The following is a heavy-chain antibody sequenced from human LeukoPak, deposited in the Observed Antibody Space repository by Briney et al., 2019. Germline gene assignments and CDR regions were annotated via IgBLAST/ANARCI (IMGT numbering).Heavy chain of an antibody. J-gene: IGHJ4*02. CDR2: ISYDGSNK. CDR1: GFTFSSYG. CDR3: AKDHFAHSQQLPDY. Sequence: GGSLRLSCAASGFTFSSYGMHWVRQAPGKGLEWVAVISYDGSNKYYADSVKGRFTISRDNSKNTLYLQMNSLRAEDTAVYYCAKDHFAHSQQLPDYWGQGTLVTVSS. D-gene: IGHD6-13*01. V-gene: IGHV3-30*18.